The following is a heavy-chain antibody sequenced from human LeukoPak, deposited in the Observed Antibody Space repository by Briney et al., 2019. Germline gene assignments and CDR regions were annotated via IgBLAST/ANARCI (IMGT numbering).Heavy chain of an antibody. J-gene: IGHJ5*02. D-gene: IGHD1-20*01. CDR3: AREYNWTPFDP. V-gene: IGHV1-46*01. Sequence: ASVKVSCKASGYTSTSNYMHWVRQAPGQGLEWMGIINPSGGSTSYAQKFQGRVTMTRDTSTSTVYMELSSLRSEDTAVYYCAREYNWTPFDPWGQGTLVTVSS. CDR2: INPSGGST. CDR1: GYTSTSNY.